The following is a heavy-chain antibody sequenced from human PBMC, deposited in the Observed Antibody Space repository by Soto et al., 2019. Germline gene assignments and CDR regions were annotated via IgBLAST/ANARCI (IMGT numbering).Heavy chain of an antibody. CDR1: GFTFSSYA. D-gene: IGHD6-13*01. CDR3: ARDHSSSRDY. CDR2: ISYDGSNK. V-gene: IGHV3-30-3*01. J-gene: IGHJ4*02. Sequence: PGGSLRLSCAASGFTFSSYAMHWVRQAPGKGLEWVAVISYDGSNKYYADSVKGRFTISRDNSKNTLYLQMNSLRAEDTAVYYCARDHSSSRDYWGQGTLVTFSS.